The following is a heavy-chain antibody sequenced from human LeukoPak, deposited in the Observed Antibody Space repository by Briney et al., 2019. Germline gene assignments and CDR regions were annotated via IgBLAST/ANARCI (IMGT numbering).Heavy chain of an antibody. Sequence: GGSLRLSCAASGFALSSHWMTWVRQVPGRGREWVANVNRDGSETYYLDSVKGRFTISKDNAKNSRYLQMNSLRAEDTALYHCARNNGMDVWGQGTTVIVSS. CDR3: ARNNGMDV. CDR1: GFALSSHW. V-gene: IGHV3-7*03. J-gene: IGHJ6*02. CDR2: VNRDGSET.